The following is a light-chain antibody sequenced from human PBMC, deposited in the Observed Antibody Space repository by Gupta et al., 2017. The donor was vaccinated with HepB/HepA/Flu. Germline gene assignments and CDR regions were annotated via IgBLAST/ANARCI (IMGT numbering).Light chain of an antibody. J-gene: IGLJ3*02. CDR2: SNN. CDR3: AAWDDSLNGWV. V-gene: IGLV1-44*01. Sequence: QSVLTQPPSASGPPGQRVTIAWSGSRYNSGSNTGNWYQQLPGTAPKLLIYSNNQRPSGVPDRFSGSKSGTSASLAISGLQSEDEADYYCAAWDDSLNGWVFGGGTKLTVL. CDR1: RYNSGSNT.